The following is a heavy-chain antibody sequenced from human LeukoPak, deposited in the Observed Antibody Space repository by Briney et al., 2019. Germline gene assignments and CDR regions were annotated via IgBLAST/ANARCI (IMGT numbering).Heavy chain of an antibody. CDR3: VRAPADPLRPFGMNV. CDR1: GYTFTGYY. J-gene: IGHJ6*02. V-gene: IGHV1-2*02. Sequence: GASAKVSCKASGYTFTGYYMHWVRQAPGQGLEWMGWINPNSGGTNYAQKFQGRVTMTRDTSISTAYMELKNLRSDDTATFYCVRAPADPLRPFGMNVWGQGTTVIVSS. D-gene: IGHD3-16*01. CDR2: INPNSGGT.